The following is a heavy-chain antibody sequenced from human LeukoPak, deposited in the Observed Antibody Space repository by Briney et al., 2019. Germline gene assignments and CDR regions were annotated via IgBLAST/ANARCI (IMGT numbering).Heavy chain of an antibody. Sequence: PSQTLSLTCTVSGGSISSGGYYWSWIRQHPGKGLEWIGCIYYSGSTYYNPSLKSRVTISVDTSKNQFSLKLSSVTAADTAVYYCARTSIAARAAGLDYWGQGTLVTVSS. D-gene: IGHD6-6*01. J-gene: IGHJ4*02. CDR1: GGSISSGGYY. V-gene: IGHV4-31*03. CDR3: ARTSIAARAAGLDY. CDR2: IYYSGST.